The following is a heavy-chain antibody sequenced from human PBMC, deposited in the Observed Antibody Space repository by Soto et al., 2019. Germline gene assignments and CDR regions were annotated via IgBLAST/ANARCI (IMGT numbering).Heavy chain of an antibody. D-gene: IGHD2-21*01. CDR2: VSSSGSST. J-gene: IGHJ4*02. CDR1: GFTFSNYD. Sequence: EVQLLESGGDLVQPGGSLRLSCAASGFTFSNYDMSWVRQAPGKGLEWVSSVSSSGSSTYYADSVKGRFTISRDNSKKTLYLQISSLGAADTAVYHCARRDCGSGRNCEFGAPAFAYWGQGNLVTVTS. CDR3: ARRDCGSGRNCEFGAPAFAY. V-gene: IGHV3-23*01.